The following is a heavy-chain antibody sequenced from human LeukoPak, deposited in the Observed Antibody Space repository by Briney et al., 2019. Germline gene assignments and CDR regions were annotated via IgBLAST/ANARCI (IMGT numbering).Heavy chain of an antibody. CDR3: ARGRPSHYDFWSGYYEDFDY. D-gene: IGHD3-3*01. CDR2: INPNSGGT. J-gene: IGHJ4*02. CDR1: GYTFTGYY. Sequence: GASVKVSCKASGYTFTGYYMHWVRQAPGQGLEWMGWINPNSGGTNYVQKFQGRVTMTRDTSISTAYMELSRLRSDGTAVYYCARGRPSHYDFWSGYYEDFDYWGQGTLVTVSS. V-gene: IGHV1-2*02.